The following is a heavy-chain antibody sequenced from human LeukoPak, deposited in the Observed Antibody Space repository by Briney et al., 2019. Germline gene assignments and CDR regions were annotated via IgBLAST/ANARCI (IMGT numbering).Heavy chain of an antibody. CDR2: ISGSGGST. D-gene: IGHD5-18*01. CDR3: AKATVPAMVAHFDY. CDR1: EFTFSTYA. V-gene: IGHV3-23*01. J-gene: IGHJ4*02. Sequence: GGSLRLTCAASEFTFSTYAMSWVRQAPGKGLEWVSAISGSGGSTYYADSVKGRFTISRDNSKNTLYLQMNSLRVEDTAVYYCAKATVPAMVAHFDYWGQGTLVTVSS.